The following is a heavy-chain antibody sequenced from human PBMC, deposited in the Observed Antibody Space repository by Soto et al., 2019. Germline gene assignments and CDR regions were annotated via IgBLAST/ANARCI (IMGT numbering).Heavy chain of an antibody. J-gene: IGHJ6*02. Sequence: QVQLVESGGGVVQPGRSLRLSCAASGFTFSSHGLHWVRQAPSRGLEWVAVISYDGTNKQYGDSVKGRFTISRDNSQNTLYLQMNSLRAEDTAVYYCVKDRRTEAYAMEVWGQGTTVTVSS. D-gene: IGHD2-21*01. CDR2: ISYDGTNK. CDR1: GFTFSSHG. CDR3: VKDRRTEAYAMEV. V-gene: IGHV3-30*18.